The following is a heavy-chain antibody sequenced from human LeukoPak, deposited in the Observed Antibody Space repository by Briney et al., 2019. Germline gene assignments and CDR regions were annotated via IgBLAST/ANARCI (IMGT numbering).Heavy chain of an antibody. Sequence: ASVKVSCKASGYTFTSYGISWVRQAPGQGLEWMGWISAYNGNTNYAQKLQGRVTMTTDTSTSTAYMELRSLRSDDTAVYYCARDLPLIVVVPAATKRNWFDPGGQGTLVTVSS. CDR1: GYTFTSYG. J-gene: IGHJ5*02. CDR2: ISAYNGNT. V-gene: IGHV1-18*04. D-gene: IGHD2-2*01. CDR3: ARDLPLIVVVPAATKRNWFDP.